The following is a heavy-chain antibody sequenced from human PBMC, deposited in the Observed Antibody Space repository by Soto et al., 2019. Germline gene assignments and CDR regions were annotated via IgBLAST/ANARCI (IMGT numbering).Heavy chain of an antibody. J-gene: IGHJ6*03. Sequence: QVQLQQWGAGLLNPSETLSLTCAVYGGSFSGYYWSWIHQPPGKGLEWIGEINHSGSTNYNPSLKSRVTISVDTSKNQFSLKLSSVTAADTAVYYYARGKTQLTIFGGVYMDVWGKGTTATVSS. V-gene: IGHV4-34*01. CDR3: ARGKTQLTIFGGVYMDV. CDR2: INHSGST. D-gene: IGHD3-3*01. CDR1: GGSFSGYY.